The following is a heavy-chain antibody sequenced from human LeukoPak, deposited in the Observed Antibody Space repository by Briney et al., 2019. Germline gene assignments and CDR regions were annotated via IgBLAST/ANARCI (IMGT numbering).Heavy chain of an antibody. CDR3: ARGGSGYSYYFDY. CDR2: ISSSSSYI. J-gene: IGHJ4*02. Sequence: GGSLRLSCAASGFTFSSYSMNWVRQAPGKGLEWVSSISSSSSYIYYADSVKGRFTISRDNVKNSLYLQMNSLRAEDTAVYYCARGGSGYSYYFDYWGQGTLVTVSS. V-gene: IGHV3-21*01. CDR1: GFTFSSYS. D-gene: IGHD3-22*01.